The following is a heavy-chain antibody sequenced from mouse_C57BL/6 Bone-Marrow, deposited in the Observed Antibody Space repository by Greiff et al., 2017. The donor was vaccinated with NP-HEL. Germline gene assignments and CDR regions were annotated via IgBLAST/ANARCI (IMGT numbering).Heavy chain of an antibody. CDR3: ARDSGYAFDY. CDR1: GYTFTSYW. Sequence: QVQLQQSGTELVKPGASVKLSCKASGYTFTSYWMHWLKQRPGQGLEWIGNINPNNGGTNDNEKFKTKATLTVDKSSSTAYMQLSSLTSEVSAVYYCARDSGYAFDYWGQGTTLTVSS. D-gene: IGHD3-2*02. J-gene: IGHJ2*01. V-gene: IGHV1-53*01. CDR2: INPNNGGT.